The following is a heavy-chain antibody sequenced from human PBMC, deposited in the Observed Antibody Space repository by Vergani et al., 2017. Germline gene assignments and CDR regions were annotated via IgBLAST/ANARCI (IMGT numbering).Heavy chain of an antibody. CDR3: ARPLGYSGYTDY. J-gene: IGHJ4*02. V-gene: IGHV4-39*01. Sequence: QLQLQESGPGLVKPSETLSLTCTVSGGSISSSSYYWGWIRQPPGKGLEWIGSIYYSGSTYYNPSLKSRVTISVDTSKNQFSLKLSSVTAADTAVYYCARPLGYSGYTDYWGQGTLVTVSS. CDR1: GGSISSSSYY. CDR2: IYYSGST. D-gene: IGHD5-12*01.